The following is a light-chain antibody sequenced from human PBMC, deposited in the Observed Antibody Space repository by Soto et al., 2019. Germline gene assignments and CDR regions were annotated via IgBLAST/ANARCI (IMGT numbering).Light chain of an antibody. Sequence: QSALTQPRSVSGSPGQSVTISCTGTSSDVGGYNYVSWYQQHPGKVPKLMIYDVTKRPSGVPDRFSGSKSGNTASLSISGLQAEDEADYYCCSYAGSYPWVFGGGTKLTVL. CDR1: SSDVGGYNY. CDR3: CSYAGSYPWV. V-gene: IGLV2-11*01. CDR2: DVT. J-gene: IGLJ3*02.